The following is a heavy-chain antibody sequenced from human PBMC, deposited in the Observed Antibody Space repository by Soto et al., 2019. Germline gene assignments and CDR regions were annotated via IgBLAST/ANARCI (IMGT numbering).Heavy chain of an antibody. Sequence: EVQLVESGGGLIQPGGSLRLSCAASGFTVSSNYMSWVRQAPGKGLEWVSVIYSGGGTYYADSVTGRFTISRDTSKSTLYLQMNSLRADDTAVYYCARAVYDGDNNYFDYWSQGTLVVVSS. J-gene: IGHJ4*02. CDR1: GFTVSSNY. CDR2: IYSGGGT. CDR3: ARAVYDGDNNYFDY. V-gene: IGHV3-53*01. D-gene: IGHD3-22*01.